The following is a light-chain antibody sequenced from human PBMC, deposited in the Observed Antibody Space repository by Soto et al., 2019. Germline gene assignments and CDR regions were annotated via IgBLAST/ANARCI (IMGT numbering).Light chain of an antibody. J-gene: IGKJ1*01. CDR2: KAS. Sequence: DIQVTQSPSTLSASVGDRVTITCRASQSISSWLAWYQQKPGKAPKLLIYKASSLESGVPSRVSGSGSGTVFTLTISILQPDDFASYYCQQYNSYSKTFGQGTKVEIK. CDR3: QQYNSYSKT. V-gene: IGKV1-5*03. CDR1: QSISSW.